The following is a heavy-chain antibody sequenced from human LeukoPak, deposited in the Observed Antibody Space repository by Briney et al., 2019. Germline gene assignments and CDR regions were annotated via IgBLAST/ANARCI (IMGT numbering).Heavy chain of an antibody. CDR2: IKSKTDGGTT. V-gene: IGHV3-15*01. CDR3: TSGYSGYDPWFDY. D-gene: IGHD5-12*01. J-gene: IGHJ4*02. CDR1: GFTFSNAW. Sequence: GGSLRLSCAASGFTFSNAWMSWVRQAPGKGPEWVGRIKSKTDGGTTDYAAPVKGRFTISRDDSKNTLYLQMNSLKTEDTAVYYCTSGYSGYDPWFDYWGQGTLVTVSS.